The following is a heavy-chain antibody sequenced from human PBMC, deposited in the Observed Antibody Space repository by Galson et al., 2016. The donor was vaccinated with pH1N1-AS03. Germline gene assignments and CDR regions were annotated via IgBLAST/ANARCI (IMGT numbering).Heavy chain of an antibody. D-gene: IGHD1-26*01. CDR2: IDWDDDK. J-gene: IGHJ4*02. V-gene: IGHV2-70*01. Sequence: PALVKPTQTLTLTCTFSGFSLSRRGMGVTWIRQSPGKALEWLALIDWDDDKDYRTSLKTRLTISKDTSKNQVVFTMTNMDPVDTPTDSCARKYGEVGNYYFDFWGQGILVPVSS. CDR1: GFSLSRRGMG. CDR3: ARKYGEVGNYYFDF.